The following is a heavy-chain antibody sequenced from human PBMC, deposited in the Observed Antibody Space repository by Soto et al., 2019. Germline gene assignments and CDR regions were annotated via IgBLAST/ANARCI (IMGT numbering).Heavy chain of an antibody. V-gene: IGHV4-59*01. Sequence: SETLSLTCTVSGGSISSYYWSWIRQPPGKGLEWIGYIYYSGSTNYNPSLKSRVTISVDTSKNQFSLKLSSVTAADTAVYYCAKVRQQLAGDYYYGMDVWGQGTTVTVSS. D-gene: IGHD6-13*01. CDR3: AKVRQQLAGDYYYGMDV. J-gene: IGHJ6*02. CDR1: GGSISSYY. CDR2: IYYSGST.